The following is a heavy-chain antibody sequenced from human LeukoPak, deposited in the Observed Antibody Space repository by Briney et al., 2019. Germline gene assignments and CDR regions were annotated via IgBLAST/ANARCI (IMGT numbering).Heavy chain of an antibody. CDR1: GYTFTGYY. Sequence: GASVKVSCKASGYTFTGYYMHWVRQAPGQGLEWMGWINPNSGGTNYAQKLQGRVTMTRDTSISTAYMELSRLRSDDTAVYYCARVPNYDYVWGSYRYIPDEGDYYFDYWGQGTLVTVSS. J-gene: IGHJ4*02. CDR2: INPNSGGT. CDR3: ARVPNYDYVWGSYRYIPDEGDYYFDY. V-gene: IGHV1-2*02. D-gene: IGHD3-16*02.